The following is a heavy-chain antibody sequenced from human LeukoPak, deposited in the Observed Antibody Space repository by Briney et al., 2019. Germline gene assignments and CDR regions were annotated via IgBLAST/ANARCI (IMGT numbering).Heavy chain of an antibody. D-gene: IGHD5-18*01. Sequence: SFSSYWMTWVRQPPGKGLEWIGSIYHSGSTYSNPSLKIRVTISVDTSKNQFSLKLSSVTAADTAVYYCARVGYSYGDPGYYYYYMNVWGKGTTVTISS. CDR2: IYHSGST. CDR3: ARVGYSYGDPGYYYYYMNV. CDR1: SFSSYW. J-gene: IGHJ6*03. V-gene: IGHV4-39*07.